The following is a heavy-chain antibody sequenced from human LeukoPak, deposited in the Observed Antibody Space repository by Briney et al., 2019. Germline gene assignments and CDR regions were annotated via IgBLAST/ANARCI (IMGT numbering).Heavy chain of an antibody. D-gene: IGHD6-19*01. Sequence: SETLSLTCTVSGGSISSGNYYWGWIRQPPGKGLEWMGSIYYNGSTYYKSSLKSRVTISVDTSKKHFSLNLSSVTAADTAVYYCARQWGYSSGWVDYWGQGTLVTVSS. J-gene: IGHJ4*02. CDR2: IYYNGST. V-gene: IGHV4-39*01. CDR3: ARQWGYSSGWVDY. CDR1: GGSISSGNYY.